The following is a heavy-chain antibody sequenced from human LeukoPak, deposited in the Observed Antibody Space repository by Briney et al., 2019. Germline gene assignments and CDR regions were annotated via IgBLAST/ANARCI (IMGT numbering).Heavy chain of an antibody. CDR1: GGSISSSNW. CDR2: IYHSGST. J-gene: IGHJ6*03. V-gene: IGHV4-4*02. Sequence: SETLSLTCAVSGGSISSSNWWSWVRQPPGKGLEWIGEIYHSGSTNYNPSLKSRVTISVDKSKNQFSLKLSSVTATDTAVYYCARVDSTNYYYFMDVWGKGTTVTVSS. D-gene: IGHD5-18*01. CDR3: ARVDSTNYYYFMDV.